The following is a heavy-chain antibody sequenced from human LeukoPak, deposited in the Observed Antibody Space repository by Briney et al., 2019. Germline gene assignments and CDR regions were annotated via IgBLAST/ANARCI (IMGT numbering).Heavy chain of an antibody. Sequence: GGSLRLSCAASGFTFSSYWMSWVRQAPGKGLEWVANIKEDGSEKYYVDSVKGRFTISRDNAKNSMYLQMNSLRAEDTAVYYCAREGSIAAAGTNWFDPWGQGTLVTFSA. J-gene: IGHJ5*02. CDR3: AREGSIAAAGTNWFDP. D-gene: IGHD6-13*01. V-gene: IGHV3-7*01. CDR2: IKEDGSEK. CDR1: GFTFSSYW.